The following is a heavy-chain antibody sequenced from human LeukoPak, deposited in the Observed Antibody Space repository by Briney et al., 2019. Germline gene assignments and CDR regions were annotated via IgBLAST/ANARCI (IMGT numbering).Heavy chain of an antibody. Sequence: SETLSLTCTVSGGSISSYYRSWIRQPPGKGLEWIGYIYYSGSTNYNPSLKSRVTISVDTSKNQFSLKLSSVTAADTAVYYCARVPNDYTISGVFDTWGQGTMVTVSS. CDR3: ARVPNDYTISGVFDT. J-gene: IGHJ3*02. CDR1: GGSISSYY. CDR2: IYYSGST. D-gene: IGHD4-11*01. V-gene: IGHV4-59*12.